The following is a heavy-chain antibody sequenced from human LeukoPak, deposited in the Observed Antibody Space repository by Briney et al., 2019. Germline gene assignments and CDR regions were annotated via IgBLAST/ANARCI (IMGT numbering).Heavy chain of an antibody. D-gene: IGHD6-13*01. J-gene: IGHJ5*02. CDR3: AGFTVAAAGTGWFDP. Sequence: SETLSLTCSVSGVSITDSYWAWIRQPPGRGLDWIGYVYYSANTHYNPSLRSRVTMSADTSRNQFSLNLSSATDADTALYYCAGFTVAAAGTGWFDPWGQGILVTVSA. CDR2: VYYSANT. V-gene: IGHV4-59*01. CDR1: GVSITDSY.